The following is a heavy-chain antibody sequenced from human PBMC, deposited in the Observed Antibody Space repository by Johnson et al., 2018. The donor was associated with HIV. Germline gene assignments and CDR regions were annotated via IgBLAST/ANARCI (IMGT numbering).Heavy chain of an antibody. J-gene: IGHJ3*02. CDR2: IYSGGST. Sequence: VQLVESGGGLVQPGGSLRLSCAASGFTVSSNYMSWVRQAPGKGLEWVSVIYSGGSTYYADSVKGRFTISRDNSKNTLYLQMNSLRAEDTAVYYCAKDWGIAAAGTDAFDIWCQGTMVTVS. CDR1: GFTVSSNY. V-gene: IGHV3-66*01. CDR3: AKDWGIAAAGTDAFDI. D-gene: IGHD6-13*01.